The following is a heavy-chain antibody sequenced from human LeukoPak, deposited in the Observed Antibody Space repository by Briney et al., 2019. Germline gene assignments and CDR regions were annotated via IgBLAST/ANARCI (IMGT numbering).Heavy chain of an antibody. D-gene: IGHD1-26*01. CDR3: ARGSYYAPYYFDS. J-gene: IGHJ4*02. CDR2: ISSGSNTI. Sequence: GGSLRLSCAASGFTFSTYRMNWVRQAPGKGLEWLSYISSGSNTIFYADSVKGRFTISRDNAKNSLFLQVNSLRDEDTAVYYCARGSYYAPYYFDSWGQGTLVTVSS. CDR1: GFTFSTYR. V-gene: IGHV3-48*02.